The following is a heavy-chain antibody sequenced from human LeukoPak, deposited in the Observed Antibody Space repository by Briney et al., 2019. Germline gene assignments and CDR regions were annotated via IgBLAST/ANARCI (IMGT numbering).Heavy chain of an antibody. Sequence: SETLSLTCTVSGCSISSGSYYWSWIGQPAGMGLEWIVRIYTSGSTYYNSSLERRVTISVDTSKNQFSLMLSSVTAADTAVYYCAREVAGYCSGGSCYSDWGNTLFDYWGQGTLVTVSS. CDR1: GCSISSGSYY. CDR3: AREVAGYCSGGSCYSDWGNTLFDY. V-gene: IGHV4-61*02. J-gene: IGHJ4*02. CDR2: IYTSGST. D-gene: IGHD2-15*01.